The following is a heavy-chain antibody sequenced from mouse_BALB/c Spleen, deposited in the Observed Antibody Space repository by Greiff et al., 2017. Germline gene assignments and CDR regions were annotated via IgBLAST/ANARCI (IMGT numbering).Heavy chain of an antibody. CDR2: IYPYNGGT. CDR1: GYTFTDYN. V-gene: IGHV1S29*02. D-gene: IGHD2-4*01. CDR3: ARGGITTHAWFAY. Sequence: EVKLVESGPELVKPGASVKISCKASGYTFTDYNMHWVKQSHGKSLEWIGYIYPYNGGTGYNQKFKSKATLTVDNSSSTAYMELRSLTSGDSAVYYCARGGITTHAWFAYWGQGTLVTVSA. J-gene: IGHJ3*01.